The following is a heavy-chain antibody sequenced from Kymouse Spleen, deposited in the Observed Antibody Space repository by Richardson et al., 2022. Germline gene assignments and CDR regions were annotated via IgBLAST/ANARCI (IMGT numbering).Heavy chain of an antibody. Sequence: QVQLVESGGGVVQPGRSLRLSCAASGFTFSSYGMHWVRQAPGKGLEWVAVIWYDGSNKYYADSVKGRFTISRDNSKNTLYLQMNSLRAEDTAVYYCARDSPLLLWFGESNWFDPWGQGTLVTVSS. CDR2: IWYDGSNK. D-gene: IGHD3-10*01. CDR1: GFTFSSYG. J-gene: IGHJ5*02. V-gene: IGHV3-33*01. CDR3: ARDSPLLLWFGESNWFDP.